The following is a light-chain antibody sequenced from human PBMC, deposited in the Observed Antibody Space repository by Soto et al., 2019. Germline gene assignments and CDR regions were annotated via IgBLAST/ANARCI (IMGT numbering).Light chain of an antibody. CDR3: QRYNSNSRT. CDR1: QNIDHW. V-gene: IGKV1-5*01. Sequence: DIQMTQSPSTLAASVGDRVTIACRASQNIDHWLAWYQLKPGKAPKFLIYDASILESGVTSRFSGSGSGTEFTLTSSSLQRDDFATYYCQRYNSNSRTFGQGTRVELK. CDR2: DAS. J-gene: IGKJ1*01.